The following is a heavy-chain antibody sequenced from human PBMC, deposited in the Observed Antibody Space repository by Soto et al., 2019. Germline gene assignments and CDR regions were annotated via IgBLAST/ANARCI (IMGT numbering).Heavy chain of an antibody. J-gene: IGHJ6*02. CDR2: IWYDGSNK. D-gene: IGHD6-19*01. CDR3: ARAYSSGWYTRLHYGMDV. CDR1: GFTFSSYG. Sequence: QVQLVESGGGVVQPGRSLRLSCAASGFTFSSYGMHWVRQAPGKGLEWVAVIWYDGSNKYYADSVKGRFTISRDNSKNTLYLQMNSLRAEDTAVYYCARAYSSGWYTRLHYGMDVWGQGTTVTVSS. V-gene: IGHV3-33*01.